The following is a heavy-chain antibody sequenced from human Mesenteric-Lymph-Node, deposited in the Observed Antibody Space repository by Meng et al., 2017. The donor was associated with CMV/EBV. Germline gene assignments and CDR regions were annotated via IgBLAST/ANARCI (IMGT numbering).Heavy chain of an antibody. CDR3: VKDRTPDGLFEFDF. CDR1: GLTFSTYS. D-gene: IGHD1-14*01. Sequence: GGSLRLSCSASGLTFSTYSMNWVRPAPGKGLEWVSIIYGSGTTTFYADSVQGRFTISRDNSRNILYLQMNSLRADDTAIYYCVKDRTPDGLFEFDFWGQGTPVTVSS. J-gene: IGHJ4*02. CDR2: IYGSGTTT. V-gene: IGHV3-23*03.